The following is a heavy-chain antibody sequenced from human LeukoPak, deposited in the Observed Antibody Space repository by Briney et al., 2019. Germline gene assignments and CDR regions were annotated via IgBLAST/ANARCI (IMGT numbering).Heavy chain of an antibody. CDR1: GFTFSNAW. D-gene: IGHD6-6*01. Sequence: GGSLRLSCAASGFTFSNAWMSWVRQAPGKGLEWVGRIKSKTDGGTTDYAAPVKGRFTISRDDSKNTLYLQMNSLKTEDTAVYYCTTGITYSSSSPDFDYWGQGTLVTVSS. CDR2: IKSKTDGGTT. J-gene: IGHJ4*02. CDR3: TTGITYSSSSPDFDY. V-gene: IGHV3-15*01.